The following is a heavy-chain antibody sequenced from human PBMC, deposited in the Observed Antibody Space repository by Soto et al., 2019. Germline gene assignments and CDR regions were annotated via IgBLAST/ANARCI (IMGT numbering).Heavy chain of an antibody. Sequence: PGPQVKVSCKASGGTFSSYAISWVRQAPGQGLEWMGGIIPIFGTANYAQKFQGRVTITADESTGTAYMELSSLRSEDTAVYYCARDQGTVVKGWYFDLWGRGTLVTVSS. V-gene: IGHV1-69*01. D-gene: IGHD2-15*01. J-gene: IGHJ2*01. CDR2: IIPIFGTA. CDR1: GGTFSSYA. CDR3: ARDQGTVVKGWYFDL.